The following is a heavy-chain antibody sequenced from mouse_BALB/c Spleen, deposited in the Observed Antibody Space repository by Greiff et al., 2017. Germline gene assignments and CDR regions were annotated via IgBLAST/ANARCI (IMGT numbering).Heavy chain of an antibody. Sequence: QVQLQQSGAELVRPGSSVKISCKASGYAFSSYWMHWVKQRPGQGLEWIGQIYPGDGDTNYNGKFKGKATLTADKSSSTAYMQLSSLTSEDSAVYFYARIGDGYDGFDYWGQGTTLTVSA. J-gene: IGHJ2*01. CDR2: IYPGDGDT. V-gene: IGHV1-80*01. CDR1: GYAFSSYW. CDR3: ARIGDGYDGFDY. D-gene: IGHD2-2*01.